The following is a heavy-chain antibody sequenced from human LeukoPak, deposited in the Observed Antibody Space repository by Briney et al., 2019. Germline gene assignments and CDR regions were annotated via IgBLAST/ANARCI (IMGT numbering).Heavy chain of an antibody. CDR3: ARDDYYDSSGFYNY. CDR1: VGSLSSYY. J-gene: IGHJ4*02. V-gene: IGHV4-59*01. CDR2: IYYSGST. Sequence: PSETLSLTCMDSVGSLSSYYWSWIRQPPGKGREWIGYIYYSGSTNYNPSLKSRVTISVETSKNPFSLKLSSVTAAATAVYSCARDDYYDSSGFYNYWGQGTLVTVSS. D-gene: IGHD3-22*01.